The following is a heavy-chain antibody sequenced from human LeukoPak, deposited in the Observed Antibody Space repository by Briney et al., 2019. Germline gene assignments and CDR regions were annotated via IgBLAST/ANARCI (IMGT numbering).Heavy chain of an antibody. CDR1: GGTFSSYA. V-gene: IGHV1-69*05. J-gene: IGHJ4*02. CDR2: IIPIFGTT. CDR3: ARGRGYDPGVPHFDY. Sequence: SVKVSCKASGGTFSSYAINWVRQAPGQGLEWMGGIIPIFGTTNYAQKLQGRVTMTTDTSTSTAYMELRSLRSDDTAVYYCARGRGYDPGVPHFDYWGQGTLVTVSS. D-gene: IGHD5-12*01.